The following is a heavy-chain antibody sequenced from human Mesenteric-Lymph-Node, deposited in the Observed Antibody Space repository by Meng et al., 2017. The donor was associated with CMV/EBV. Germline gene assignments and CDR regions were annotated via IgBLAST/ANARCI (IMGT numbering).Heavy chain of an antibody. CDR1: GYTFTGYY. CDR3: ARGGDFWSGYYTQGDWFDP. D-gene: IGHD3-3*01. V-gene: IGHV1-2*02. J-gene: IGHJ5*02. CDR2: INPNSGGT. Sequence: ASVKVSCKASGYTFTGYYMHWVRQAPGQGLEWMGWINPNSGGTNYAQKFQGRVTMTRDTSISTAYRELSRLRSDDTAVYYCARGGDFWSGYYTQGDWFDPWGQGTLVTVSS.